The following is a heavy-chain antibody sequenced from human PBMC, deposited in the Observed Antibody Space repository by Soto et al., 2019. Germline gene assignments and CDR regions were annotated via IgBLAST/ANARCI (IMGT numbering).Heavy chain of an antibody. D-gene: IGHD5-18*01. CDR2: ISAGNGNT. CDR3: ASIVTGWPHNSLDV. J-gene: IGHJ6*02. V-gene: IGHV1-3*01. Sequence: ASVKVSCKASGSSFTSYTMHWVRQAPGQRPEWMAWISAGNGNTKYSEKFQGRVTITRDTSASTAYMELSSLRSEDTAVYYCASIVTGWPHNSLDVWGQGTTVTVSS. CDR1: GSSFTSYT.